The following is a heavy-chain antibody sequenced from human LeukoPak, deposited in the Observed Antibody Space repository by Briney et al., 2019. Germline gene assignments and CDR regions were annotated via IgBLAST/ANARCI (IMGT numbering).Heavy chain of an antibody. V-gene: IGHV3-23*01. CDR2: ISGSGGST. CDR3: AKGDRWLGKYYFDY. Sequence: AGSLRLSCAASGFTLSSYAMSWVRQPPGKGLEWVSAISGSGGSTYYADSVKGRSTISRDNSKNTLYLQMNSLRAEDTAVYYCAKGDRWLGKYYFDYWGQGTLVTVSS. D-gene: IGHD6-19*01. CDR1: GFTLSSYA. J-gene: IGHJ4*02.